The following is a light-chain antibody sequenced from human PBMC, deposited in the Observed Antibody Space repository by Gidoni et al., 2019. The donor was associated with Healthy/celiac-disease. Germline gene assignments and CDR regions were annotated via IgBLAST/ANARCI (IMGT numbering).Light chain of an antibody. CDR2: GAS. Sequence: EIVLPKSPGTLSLSPGERATLPCRASQSVSSSYVAWYQQKPGQAPRPLIYGASSRATGIPDRFSGSGSGTDFTLTISRLEPEDFAVYYCQQYGSSFTFGPGTKVDIK. CDR1: QSVSSSY. J-gene: IGKJ3*01. CDR3: QQYGSSFT. V-gene: IGKV3-20*01.